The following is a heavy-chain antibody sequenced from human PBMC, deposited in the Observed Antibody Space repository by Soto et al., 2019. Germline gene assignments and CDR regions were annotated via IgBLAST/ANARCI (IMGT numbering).Heavy chain of an antibody. Sequence: GGSLRLSCAASGFTFSSYEMNWVRQAPGKGLEWVSYISSSGSTIYYADSVKGRFTISRDNAKNSLYLQMNSLRAEDTAVYYCARDAGYYDSSGYYGVDYWGQGTLVTVSS. V-gene: IGHV3-48*03. J-gene: IGHJ4*02. CDR1: GFTFSSYE. D-gene: IGHD3-22*01. CDR2: ISSSGSTI. CDR3: ARDAGYYDSSGYYGVDY.